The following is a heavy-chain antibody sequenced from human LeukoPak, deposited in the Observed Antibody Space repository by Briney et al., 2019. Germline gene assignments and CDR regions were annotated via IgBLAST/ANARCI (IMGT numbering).Heavy chain of an antibody. Sequence: GGSLRLSCAASGFTFSSYAMSWVRQAPGKGLEWVSAISGSGGSTYYADSVKGRFTISRDNSKNTLYLQMNSLRAEDTAVYYCAKAERQQLVLSPSDYWGQGTLVTVSS. CDR3: AKAERQQLVLSPSDY. D-gene: IGHD6-13*01. CDR1: GFTFSSYA. J-gene: IGHJ4*02. V-gene: IGHV3-23*01. CDR2: ISGSGGST.